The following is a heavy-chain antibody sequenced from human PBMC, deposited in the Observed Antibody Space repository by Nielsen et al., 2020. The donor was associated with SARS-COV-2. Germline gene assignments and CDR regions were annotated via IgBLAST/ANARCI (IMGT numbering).Heavy chain of an antibody. D-gene: IGHD1-26*01. J-gene: IGHJ4*02. CDR3: ARAGAMDYYPHFDY. Sequence: GESLKISCAASGFTFMKFAMNWVRQSPEKGLEWVSGISGSGGTTYYADSVKGRFTISRDNSKNTLFLQMNNLRVEDTAVYYCARAGAMDYYPHFDYWGQGTLVTVSS. CDR2: ISGSGGTT. V-gene: IGHV3-23*01. CDR1: GFTFMKFA.